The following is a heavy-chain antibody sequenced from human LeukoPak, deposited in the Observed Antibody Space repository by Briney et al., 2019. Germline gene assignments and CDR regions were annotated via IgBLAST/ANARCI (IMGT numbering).Heavy chain of an antibody. CDR2: ISGNSVTI. CDR3: AKILSGTYSFDL. CDR1: GSTFNTYS. Sequence: GESLRLSCTASGSTFNTYSMTWVRQAPGQGLEWVSAISGNSVTIYYADSVKGRFTISRDNSKNTLYLQMYSLRAEDTAVYYCAKILSGTYSFDLWGQGPLVTVSS. D-gene: IGHD1-26*01. V-gene: IGHV3-23*01. J-gene: IGHJ4*02.